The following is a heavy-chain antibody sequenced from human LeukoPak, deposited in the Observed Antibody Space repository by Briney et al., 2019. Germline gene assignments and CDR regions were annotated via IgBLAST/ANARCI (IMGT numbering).Heavy chain of an antibody. CDR1: GGSITSNTYF. Sequence: SETLSLTCIVSGGSITSNTYFWDWIRQTPGKGLEWIGSIYYSGSTYYNPSLKSRVTISLDTSKNQFSLKLSSVTAADTAMYYCASGSYLGVEDYWGQGTLVTVSS. V-gene: IGHV4-39*07. CDR2: IYYSGST. CDR3: ASGSYLGVEDY. J-gene: IGHJ4*02. D-gene: IGHD1-26*01.